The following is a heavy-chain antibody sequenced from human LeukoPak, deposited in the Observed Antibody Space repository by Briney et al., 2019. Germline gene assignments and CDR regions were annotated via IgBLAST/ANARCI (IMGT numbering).Heavy chain of an antibody. J-gene: IGHJ4*02. CDR3: TREEPRHYFDF. CDR1: GYTLTDYY. D-gene: IGHD1-26*01. V-gene: IGHV1-46*01. CDR2: INPIGGST. Sequence: ASVKVSCKTSGYTLTDYYIHWVRQAPGQGLEWMGIINPIGGSTSYAQKFQGRITLTRDTSTNTVYMEVSSLRSEDTAVYYCTREEPRHYFDFWGQGSLVTVSS.